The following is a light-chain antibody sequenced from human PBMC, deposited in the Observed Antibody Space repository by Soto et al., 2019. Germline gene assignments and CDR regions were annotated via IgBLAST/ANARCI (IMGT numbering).Light chain of an antibody. CDR3: QHYNSYSEA. V-gene: IGKV1-5*03. J-gene: IGKJ1*01. Sequence: DIQMTQSPSTLSGSVGDSVTITCRASQTISSWLAWYQQKPGKAPKLLIYKASTLNSGVPSRFSGSGSGTEFTLTISSLQPDDFATYYCQHYNSYSEAFGQWTKVELK. CDR2: KAS. CDR1: QTISSW.